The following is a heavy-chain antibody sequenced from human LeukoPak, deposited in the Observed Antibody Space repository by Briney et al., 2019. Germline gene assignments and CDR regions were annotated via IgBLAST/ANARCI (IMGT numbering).Heavy chain of an antibody. V-gene: IGHV3-48*03. CDR3: ARAWDSYGPFDY. CDR1: GFTFSSDE. CDR2: ISSSGSTI. Sequence: GGSLRLSCAASGFTFSSDEMSWVRQAPGKGLEWVSYISSSGSTIYYADSVKGRFTISRDNAKNSLYLQMNSLRAEDTAVYYCARAWDSYGPFDYWGQGTLVTVSS. J-gene: IGHJ4*02. D-gene: IGHD5-18*01.